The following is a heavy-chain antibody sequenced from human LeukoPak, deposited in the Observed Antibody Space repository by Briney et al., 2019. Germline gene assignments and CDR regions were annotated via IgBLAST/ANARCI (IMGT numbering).Heavy chain of an antibody. CDR2: ISGSGGST. Sequence: GGSLRLPCAASGFTFGSYAMYWVRQAPGKGLESVSGISGSGGSTFYADSVKGRFTISRDNSENTVYLQMNSLRADDTAVYYCAKTTAGYSSGRYPGWPVDYWGQGTLVTVSS. CDR3: AKTTAGYSSGRYPGWPVDY. D-gene: IGHD6-19*01. CDR1: GFTFGSYA. V-gene: IGHV3-23*01. J-gene: IGHJ4*02.